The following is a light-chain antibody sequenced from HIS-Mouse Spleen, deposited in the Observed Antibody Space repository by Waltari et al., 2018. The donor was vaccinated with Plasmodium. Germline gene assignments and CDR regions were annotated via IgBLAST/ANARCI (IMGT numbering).Light chain of an antibody. J-gene: IGLJ1*01. CDR2: EVS. CDR1: SSDVGGYKS. V-gene: IGLV2-14*01. CDR3: SSYTSSSILYV. Sequence: QSALTQPASVSGSPGQSITISCTGTSSDVGGYKSVSWYQQHPGKAPKLMIYEVSNRPSGVSNRFSGSKSGNTASLTISVLQAEDEADYYCSSYTSSSILYVFGTGTKVTVL.